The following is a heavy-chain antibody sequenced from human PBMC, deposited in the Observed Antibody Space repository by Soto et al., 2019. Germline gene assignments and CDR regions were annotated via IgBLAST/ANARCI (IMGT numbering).Heavy chain of an antibody. CDR3: ARGGDRSGYYLIDY. CDR1: GGSISSYY. CDR2: IYYSGST. J-gene: IGHJ4*02. D-gene: IGHD3-22*01. Sequence: SETLSLTCTVSGGSISSYYWSWIRQPPGKGLEWIGYIYYSGSTNYNPSLKSRVTISVDTSKNQFSLKLSSVTAADTAVYYCARGGDRSGYYLIDYWGQGTLVTVSS. V-gene: IGHV4-59*01.